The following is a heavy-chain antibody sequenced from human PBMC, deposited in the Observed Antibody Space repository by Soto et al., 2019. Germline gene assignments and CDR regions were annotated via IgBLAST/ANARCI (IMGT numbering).Heavy chain of an antibody. V-gene: IGHV3-30-3*01. CDR1: GFIFSNYV. Sequence: LRLSCAASGFIFSNYVMHWVRQAPGKGLEWVAVISYDGNSKHYADSVKGRFTISRDNSKSTLYVQMNSLRAEDTAVYYCARSYCGDDCALDYWGQGTLVTVSS. CDR2: ISYDGNSK. J-gene: IGHJ4*02. D-gene: IGHD2-21*02. CDR3: ARSYCGDDCALDY.